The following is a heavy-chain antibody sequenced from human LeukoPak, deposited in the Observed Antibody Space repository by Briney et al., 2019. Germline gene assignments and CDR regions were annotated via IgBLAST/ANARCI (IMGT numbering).Heavy chain of an antibody. CDR1: GGSISSSSYY. Sequence: PSETLSLTCTVSGGSISSSSYYWGWIRQPPGKGLEWIGSIYYSGSTYYNPSLKSRVTISVDTSKNQLSLKLSSVIAADTAVYYCASEVGYCSGGSCYYFDYWGQGTLVTVSS. CDR3: ASEVGYCSGGSCYYFDY. V-gene: IGHV4-39*01. D-gene: IGHD2-15*01. CDR2: IYYSGST. J-gene: IGHJ4*02.